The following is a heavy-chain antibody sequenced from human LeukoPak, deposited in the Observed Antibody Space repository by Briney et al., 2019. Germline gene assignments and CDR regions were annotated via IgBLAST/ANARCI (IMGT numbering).Heavy chain of an antibody. CDR1: GGTFSSYA. CDR3: ARAHEYCSGSSCYYYYMDV. V-gene: IGHV1-69*06. CDR2: IIPIFGTA. J-gene: IGHJ6*03. D-gene: IGHD2-15*01. Sequence: SVKVSCKASGGTFSSYAISWVRQAPGQGLEWMGGIIPIFGTANYAQKFQGRVTITADKSTSTAYMELSSLRSGDTAVYYCARAHEYCSGSSCYYYYMDVWGKGTTVTVAS.